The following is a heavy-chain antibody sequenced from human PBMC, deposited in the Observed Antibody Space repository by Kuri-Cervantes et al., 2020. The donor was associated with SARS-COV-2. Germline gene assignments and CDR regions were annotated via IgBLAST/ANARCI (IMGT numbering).Heavy chain of an antibody. V-gene: IGHV3-43*02. CDR2: IVGDGSNT. Sequence: GESLKISCAASGFNFDDYGMHWVRQAPGKGLEWVSLIVGDGSNTYYADSVKGRFTISRDNNKNSLYLEMNGLTFEDTALYYCAKSYWNKYYFDFWGQGTLVTVSS. J-gene: IGHJ4*02. CDR1: GFNFDDYG. D-gene: IGHD2/OR15-2a*01. CDR3: AKSYWNKYYFDF.